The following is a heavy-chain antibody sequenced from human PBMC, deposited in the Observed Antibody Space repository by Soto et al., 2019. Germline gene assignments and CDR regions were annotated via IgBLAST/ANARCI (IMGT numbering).Heavy chain of an antibody. J-gene: IGHJ2*01. D-gene: IGHD6-6*01. Sequence: QVQLQESGPGLVKPSETLSLTCTVSGGSISSYYWSWIRQPPGKGLEWIGYIYYSGSTNYNPSLKSRVTISVDTSKNQFSLKLSSVTAADTAVYYCASQLYSSSWGWNWYFDLWGRGTLVTLSS. CDR2: IYYSGST. V-gene: IGHV4-59*01. CDR3: ASQLYSSSWGWNWYFDL. CDR1: GGSISSYY.